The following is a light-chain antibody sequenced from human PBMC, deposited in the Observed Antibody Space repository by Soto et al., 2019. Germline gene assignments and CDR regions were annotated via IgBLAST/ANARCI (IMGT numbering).Light chain of an antibody. V-gene: IGLV1-44*01. CDR2: NND. J-gene: IGLJ2*01. CDR3: ESWDDSLYGAV. CDR1: SSNIGTNT. Sequence: QSVLTQPPSASGTPGQRVTLSCSGSSSNIGTNTINWYQQFPGTAHKLLIYNNDQRPSGVPDRFSASKSGTSASLAIGGLQSEDEADYYCESWDDSLYGAVFGGGTKVTVL.